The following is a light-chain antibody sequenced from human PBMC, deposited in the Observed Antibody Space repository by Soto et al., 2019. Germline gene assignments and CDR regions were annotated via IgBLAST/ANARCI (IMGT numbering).Light chain of an antibody. Sequence: VVTQPPTASGSLALRVAMSCCGSSSNIGRNTVNWYQQLPGTAPKLLIYSNNQRPSGVPDRFSGSKSGTSASLAISGLQSEDEADYYCAAWDDSLNAYVFGTGINVTVL. V-gene: IGLV1-44*01. CDR2: SNN. CDR3: AAWDDSLNAYV. J-gene: IGLJ1*01. CDR1: SSNIGRNT.